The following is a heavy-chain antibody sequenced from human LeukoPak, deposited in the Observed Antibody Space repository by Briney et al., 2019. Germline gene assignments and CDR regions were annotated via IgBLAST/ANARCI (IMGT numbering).Heavy chain of an antibody. J-gene: IGHJ4*02. CDR2: IYSGGIT. CDR3: ARLRYYDY. Sequence: PGGSLRLSCAASGFTVSRNYMSWVRKAPGKGLEWVSVIYSGGITYYADSVKGRFTISRDSSKNTLYLQLNSLRAEDTAVYYCARLRYYDYWGQGTLVTASS. V-gene: IGHV3-66*04. D-gene: IGHD3-3*01. CDR1: GFTVSRNY.